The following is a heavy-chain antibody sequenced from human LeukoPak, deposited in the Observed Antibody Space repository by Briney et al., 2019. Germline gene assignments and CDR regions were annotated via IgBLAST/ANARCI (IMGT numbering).Heavy chain of an antibody. CDR1: GFTFSTYW. D-gene: IGHD5-24*01. Sequence: GGSLRLSCATSGFTFSTYWMSWVRQAPGKGLEWVANIKQNGSETYYADSVKGRFTIFRDNAKNSLYLQMDSLRVEDTAVYYCANGDGFDYWGQGTLVIVSS. CDR3: ANGDGFDY. CDR2: IKQNGSET. J-gene: IGHJ4*02. V-gene: IGHV3-7*01.